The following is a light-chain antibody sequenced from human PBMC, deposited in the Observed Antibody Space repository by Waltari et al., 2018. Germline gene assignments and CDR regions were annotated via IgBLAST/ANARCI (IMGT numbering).Light chain of an antibody. V-gene: IGKV3-20*01. CDR2: DTS. CDR1: QSLNNNY. J-gene: IGKJ4*01. Sequence: IVLTQSPGTLSLSPGERATLSCRASQSLNNNYLAWYQQKPGKAPRLLIYDTSTRATGIPDRFSGSGSGTDFTLTISRLEPEDFAVYYCQQYGTSVLVSFGGGTKVEIK. CDR3: QQYGTSVLVS.